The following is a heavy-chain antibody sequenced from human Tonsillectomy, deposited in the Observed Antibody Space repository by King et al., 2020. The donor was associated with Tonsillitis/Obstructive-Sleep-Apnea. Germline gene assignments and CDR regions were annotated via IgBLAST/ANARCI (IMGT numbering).Heavy chain of an antibody. J-gene: IGHJ4*02. CDR1: SGSISSSSNY. D-gene: IGHD2-21*01. CDR3: ARHDGPYCGGDCYFGTDY. CDR2: IYYTGST. V-gene: IGHV4-39*01. Sequence: QLQESGPGLVKPSETLSLTCTVSSGSISSSSNYWGWIRQPPGKGLGWIGSIYYTGSTYYNPSLKSRVTISVDTSKNHFSLKLTSVTAADTAVYYCARHDGPYCGGDCYFGTDYWGQGTLVTVSS.